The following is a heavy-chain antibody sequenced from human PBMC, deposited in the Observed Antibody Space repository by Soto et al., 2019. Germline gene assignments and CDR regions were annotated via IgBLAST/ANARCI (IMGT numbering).Heavy chain of an antibody. CDR2: ISGDGGST. J-gene: IGHJ4*02. CDR1: GFTFDDYA. Sequence: GGSLRLSCAASGFTFDDYAMHWVRQAPGKGLEWVSLISGDGGSTYYADSVKGRFTISRDNSKNSLYLQMNSLRTEDTALYYCAKGGYSSSWYYFDYWGQGTLVNVSS. D-gene: IGHD6-13*01. CDR3: AKGGYSSSWYYFDY. V-gene: IGHV3-43*02.